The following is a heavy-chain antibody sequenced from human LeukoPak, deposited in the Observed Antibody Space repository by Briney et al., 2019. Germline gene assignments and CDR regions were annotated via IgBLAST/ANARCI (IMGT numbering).Heavy chain of an antibody. V-gene: IGHV3-48*03. J-gene: IGHJ5*02. CDR2: ISSSGSTI. CDR1: GFTFSSYE. CDR3: AREKAVAGGFGP. Sequence: GGSLRLSCAASGFTFSSYEMNWVRQAPGKGLEWVSYISSSGSTIYYADSVKGRFTISRDNAKNSLYLQMNSLRAEDTAVYYCAREKAVAGGFGPWGQGTLVTVSS. D-gene: IGHD6-19*01.